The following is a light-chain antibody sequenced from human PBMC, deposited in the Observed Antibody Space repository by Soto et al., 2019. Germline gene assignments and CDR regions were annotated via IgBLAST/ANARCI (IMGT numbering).Light chain of an antibody. CDR2: AAS. V-gene: IGKV1-27*01. J-gene: IGKJ4*01. CDR1: QGISSY. Sequence: DIQKTQSPSSLSASVGDTVTITCRASQGISSYLAWYQQKPGKVPKLLIYAASTLQSGVPSRFSGSASGTDFTLTISSLQPEDVGTYYCQKYNSAPLTFGGGTKVDIK. CDR3: QKYNSAPLT.